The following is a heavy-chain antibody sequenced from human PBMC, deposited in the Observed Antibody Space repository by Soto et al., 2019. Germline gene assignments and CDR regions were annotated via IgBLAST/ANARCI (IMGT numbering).Heavy chain of an antibody. CDR3: ARGSSVSYDSSGYYF. D-gene: IGHD3-22*01. J-gene: IGHJ4*02. CDR1: GGSISSYY. Sequence: SETLSLTCTVSGGSISSYYWSWIRQPPGKGLEWIGYIYYSGSTNYNPSLKSRVTISVDTSKNQFSLKLSSVTAADTAVYYCARGSSVSYDSSGYYFWSQGTLVTVSS. CDR2: IYYSGST. V-gene: IGHV4-59*01.